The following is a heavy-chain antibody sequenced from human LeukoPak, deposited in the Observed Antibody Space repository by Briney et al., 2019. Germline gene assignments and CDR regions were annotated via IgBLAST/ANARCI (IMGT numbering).Heavy chain of an antibody. V-gene: IGHV3-30-3*01. J-gene: IGHJ4*02. CDR1: GFTFSSYA. Sequence: GGSLRLSCAASGFTFSSYAMHWVRQAPGKGLEWVAVISYDGGNKYYADSVKGRFTISRDNAKNSLYLQMNSLRAEDTAVYYCARRSGPGDYWGQGTLVTVSS. D-gene: IGHD3-10*01. CDR3: ARRSGPGDY. CDR2: ISYDGGNK.